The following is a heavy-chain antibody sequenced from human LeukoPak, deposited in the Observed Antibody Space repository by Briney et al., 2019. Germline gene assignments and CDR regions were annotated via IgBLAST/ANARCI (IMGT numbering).Heavy chain of an antibody. CDR2: IYYSGST. V-gene: IGHV4-31*03. CDR3: ARYDSSGYSNWFDP. J-gene: IGHJ5*02. CDR1: GGSISSGGYY. D-gene: IGHD3-22*01. Sequence: SETLSLTCTVSGGSISSGGYYRSWIRQHPGKGLEWIGYIYYSGSTYYNPSLKSRVTISVDTSKNQFSLKLSSVTAADTAVYYCARYDSSGYSNWFDPWGQGTLVTVSS.